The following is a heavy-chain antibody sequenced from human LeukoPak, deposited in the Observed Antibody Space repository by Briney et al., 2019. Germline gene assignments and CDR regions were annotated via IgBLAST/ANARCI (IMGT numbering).Heavy chain of an antibody. CDR2: IYTSGST. J-gene: IGHJ5*02. V-gene: IGHV4-4*07. CDR1: GGSISGYY. D-gene: IGHD1/OR15-1a*01. CDR3: ARSGEGTNWFDP. Sequence: TSETLSLTCTVSGGSISGYYWSWIRQPAGKGLEWIGRIYTSGSTNYNPSFKSRVTMSVDTSKNQFSLKLRLVTAADTGVYYCARSGEGTNWFDPWGQGTLVTVSS.